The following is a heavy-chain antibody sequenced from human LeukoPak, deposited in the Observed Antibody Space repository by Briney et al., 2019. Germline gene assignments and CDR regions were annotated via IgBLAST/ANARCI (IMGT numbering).Heavy chain of an antibody. CDR3: ARGGYNIDWMKDAPDN. D-gene: IGHD3-9*01. Sequence: SETLSLTCGVYGGSFSGYYYNWIRQSPGKGLEWIAEINHLGSSNYNPSIKSRVAISIDMSKSKFSLRLSSVTAADTAVYYCARGGYNIDWMKDAPDNWGQGTLVTVSS. J-gene: IGHJ4*02. CDR2: INHLGSS. CDR1: GGSFSGYY. V-gene: IGHV4-34*01.